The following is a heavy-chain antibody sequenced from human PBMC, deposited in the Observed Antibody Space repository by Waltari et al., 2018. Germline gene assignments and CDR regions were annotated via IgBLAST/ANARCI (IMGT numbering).Heavy chain of an antibody. CDR3: ARKFAY. CDR1: GFTFSDNS. V-gene: IGHV3-48*02. CDR2: SSSTSGTI. Sequence: EVQLVESGGGLVQPGGSLRLSCAASGFTFSDNSMNGVRQAPGKGLEWVSYSSSTSGTIYYADSVKGRFTISRDNAKNSLYLQMNSLRDEDTAVYYCARKFAYWGQGTLVTVSS. J-gene: IGHJ4*02.